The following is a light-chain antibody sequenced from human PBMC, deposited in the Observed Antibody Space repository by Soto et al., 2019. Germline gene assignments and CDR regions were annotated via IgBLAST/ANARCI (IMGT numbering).Light chain of an antibody. CDR2: EVT. CDR1: SSDIGGYNY. Sequence: QSALTQPASVSGSPGQSITISCTGTSSDIGGYNYVSWYQQHPGKAPKLMIYEVTNRPSAVSNRFSGSKSGNTASLTISVLQAEDEADYYCSSYTSISTWVFGGGTKLTVL. CDR3: SSYTSISTWV. J-gene: IGLJ3*02. V-gene: IGLV2-14*01.